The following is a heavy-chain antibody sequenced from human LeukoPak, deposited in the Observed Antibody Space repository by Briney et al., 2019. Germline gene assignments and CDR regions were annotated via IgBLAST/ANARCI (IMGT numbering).Heavy chain of an antibody. CDR2: INHSGST. CDR3: ARGLYSSSWYGMEYFQH. CDR1: GGSFSGYY. Sequence: SETLSLTCAVYGGSFSGYYWSWIRQPPGKGLEWIGEINHSGSTNYNPSLKSRVTISVDTSKNQFSLKLSSVTAADTAVYYCARGLYSSSWYGMEYFQHWGQGTLVTVSS. V-gene: IGHV4-34*01. J-gene: IGHJ1*01. D-gene: IGHD6-13*01.